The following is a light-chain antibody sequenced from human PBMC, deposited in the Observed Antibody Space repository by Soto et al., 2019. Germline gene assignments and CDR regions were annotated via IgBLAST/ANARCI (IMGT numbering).Light chain of an antibody. V-gene: IGLV1-36*01. CDR2: YDD. Sequence: QPVLTQPPSVSEAPRQRVTISCSGSSSNIGNNAVNWYQQLPGKAPKLLIYYDDLLPSGVSDRFSGSKSGTSASLAISGLQSEDEADYYCAAWDDSLNGVVFGGVTQLTVL. CDR3: AAWDDSLNGVV. J-gene: IGLJ2*01. CDR1: SSNIGNNA.